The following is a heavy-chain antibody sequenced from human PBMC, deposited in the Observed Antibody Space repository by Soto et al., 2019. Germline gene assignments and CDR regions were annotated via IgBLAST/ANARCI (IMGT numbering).Heavy chain of an antibody. CDR1: GGSISSYY. CDR3: ARLSRGGSYYYYYMDV. Sequence: TLSLTCTVSGGSISSYYWSWIRQPPGKGLEWIGYIYYSGSTNYNPSLKSRVTISVDTSKNQFSLKLSSVTAADTAVYYCARLSRGGSYYYYYMDVWGKGTTVTVSS. J-gene: IGHJ6*03. V-gene: IGHV4-59*08. CDR2: IYYSGST. D-gene: IGHD3-10*01.